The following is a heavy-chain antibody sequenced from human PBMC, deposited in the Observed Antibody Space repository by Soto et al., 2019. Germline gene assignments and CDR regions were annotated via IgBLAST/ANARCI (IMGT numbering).Heavy chain of an antibody. V-gene: IGHV3-74*01. CDR1: GFTFSSYW. J-gene: IGHJ2*01. Sequence: EVQLVESGGGLVQPGGSLRLSCAASGFTFSSYWMHWVRQAPGKGLVWVSRINTDGSTTSYADSVKGRFTISRDNAKNTVYLQRNSLTAEDTAVYYCARVGQGFWYFDLWGRATLVTVSS. CDR3: ARVGQGFWYFDL. CDR2: INTDGSTT.